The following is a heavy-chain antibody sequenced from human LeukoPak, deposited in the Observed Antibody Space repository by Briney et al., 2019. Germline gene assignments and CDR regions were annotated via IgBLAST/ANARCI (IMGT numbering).Heavy chain of an antibody. CDR1: GFTFSSYA. Sequence: GGSLRLSCAASGFTFSSYAMSWVRQAPGKGLEWVSAISGSGGSTYYADSVKGRFTISRGNSKNTLYLQMNSLRAEDTAVYYCAKDINDFYDRSTSPFDYWGQGTLVTVSS. CDR2: ISGSGGST. CDR3: AKDINDFYDRSTSPFDY. D-gene: IGHD3-3*01. J-gene: IGHJ4*02. V-gene: IGHV3-23*01.